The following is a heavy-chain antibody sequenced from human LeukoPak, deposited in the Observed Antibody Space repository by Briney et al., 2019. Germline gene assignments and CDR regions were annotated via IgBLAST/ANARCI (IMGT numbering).Heavy chain of an antibody. CDR2: IYYTGST. V-gene: IGHV4-39*01. CDR1: GDSISSSSYY. Sequence: PSETLSLTCTVSGDSISSSSYYWGWIRQPPGKGLEWIGNIYYTGSTYYNPSLKSRVTISVDTSKNQFSLKLSSVTAADTAVYYCARGFGMAAAGALDYWGQGTLVTVSS. CDR3: ARGFGMAAAGALDY. D-gene: IGHD6-13*01. J-gene: IGHJ4*02.